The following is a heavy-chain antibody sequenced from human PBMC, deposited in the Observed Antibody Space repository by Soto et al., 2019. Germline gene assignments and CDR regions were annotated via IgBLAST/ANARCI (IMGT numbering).Heavy chain of an antibody. Sequence: EVQLLESGGGLVQPGGSLRLSCAASGFTFSSYVMSWVRQAPGKGLEWVSAISGSGGSTYYADSVKGRFTISRDNSKNTLYLQINSLRAEDTAVYYCAKSGRDMGKIDYWGQGTLVTVST. CDR3: AKSGRDMGKIDY. D-gene: IGHD7-27*01. V-gene: IGHV3-23*01. J-gene: IGHJ4*02. CDR2: ISGSGGST. CDR1: GFTFSSYV.